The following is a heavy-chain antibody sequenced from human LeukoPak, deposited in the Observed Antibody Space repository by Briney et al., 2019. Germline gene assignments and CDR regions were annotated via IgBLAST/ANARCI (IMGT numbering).Heavy chain of an antibody. V-gene: IGHV4-34*01. J-gene: IGHJ5*02. Sequence: SETLSLTCAVYIDSFSNYHWNWIRQTPGKGMEWIGEVNESGGTNIRPSLRSRIILSVGTSKNQFSLKLISVTVADTAIYYCARGQGATVPQVGKNWFDPWGQGTWVTVSS. CDR1: IDSFSNYH. D-gene: IGHD1-26*01. CDR3: ARGQGATVPQVGKNWFDP. CDR2: VNESGGT.